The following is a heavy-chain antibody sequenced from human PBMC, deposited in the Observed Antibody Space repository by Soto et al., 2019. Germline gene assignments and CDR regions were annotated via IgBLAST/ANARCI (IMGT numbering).Heavy chain of an antibody. CDR1: GFTFSSYA. J-gene: IGHJ3*02. Sequence: PGGSLRLSCAASGFTFSSYAMHWVRQAPGKGLEWVAVISYDGSNKYYADSVKGRFTISRDNSKNTLYLQMNSLRAEDTAVYYCARGGYDSSGYLRAAGAFDIWGQGTMVTVSS. V-gene: IGHV3-30-3*01. CDR2: ISYDGSNK. D-gene: IGHD3-22*01. CDR3: ARGGYDSSGYLRAAGAFDI.